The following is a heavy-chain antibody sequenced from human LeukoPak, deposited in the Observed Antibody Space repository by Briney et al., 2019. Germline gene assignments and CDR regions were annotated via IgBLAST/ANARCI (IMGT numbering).Heavy chain of an antibody. D-gene: IGHD4-17*01. Sequence: PGGSLRLSCAASGFTFSSYSMNWVRQAPGKGLEWVSSISSSSSYIYYADSVKGRFTISRDNAKNSLYLQMNSLRAEDTAVYYCSRESKGRSKIDLWGQGTLVNVFS. V-gene: IGHV3-21*01. J-gene: IGHJ5*02. CDR1: GFTFSSYS. CDR3: SRESKGRSKIDL. CDR2: ISSSSSYI.